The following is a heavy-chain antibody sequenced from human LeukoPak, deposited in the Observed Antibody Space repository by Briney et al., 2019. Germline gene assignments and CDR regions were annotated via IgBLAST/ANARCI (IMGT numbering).Heavy chain of an antibody. V-gene: IGHV3-30*02. Sequence: PGRSLRLSCAASGFTFSSYAMHWVRQAPGKGLEWVAFIRYDGSNKYYADSVKGRFTISRDNSKNTLYLQMNSLRAEDTAVYYCAKDSAPAATQDYYYYMDVWGKGTTVTVSS. CDR2: IRYDGSNK. J-gene: IGHJ6*03. D-gene: IGHD2-2*01. CDR3: AKDSAPAATQDYYYYMDV. CDR1: GFTFSSYA.